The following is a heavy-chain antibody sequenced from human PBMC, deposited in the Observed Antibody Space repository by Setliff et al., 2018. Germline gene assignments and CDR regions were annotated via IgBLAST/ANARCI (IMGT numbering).Heavy chain of an antibody. CDR2: INTNTGNP. CDR3: TRDHGGSSWYYFEY. V-gene: IGHV7-4-1*02. Sequence: ASVKVSCKASGHTFTSYAMNWVRQAPGQGLEWMGWINTNTGNPTYAQGFTGRFVFSLDTSVSTAYLQISSLKAEDTAVYYCTRDHGGSSWYYFEYWGQGTLVTVSS. D-gene: IGHD6-13*01. CDR1: GHTFTSYA. J-gene: IGHJ4*02.